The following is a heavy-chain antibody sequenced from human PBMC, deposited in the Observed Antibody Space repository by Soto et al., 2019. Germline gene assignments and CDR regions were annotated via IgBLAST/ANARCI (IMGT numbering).Heavy chain of an antibody. Sequence: QVQLQESGPGLVKPSESLSLTCTVSGGSISGYYWSWFRQPPGQGLEWIEYIYYSGTTYYNPSLQCRVTNSVSTSKNQCSLKRTSGPAADAAVYYCATRTWHYWGWLDPWGQGTLVTVSS. D-gene: IGHD7-27*01. CDR1: GGSISGYY. CDR3: ATRTWHYWGWLDP. V-gene: IGHV4-59*01. J-gene: IGHJ5*02. CDR2: IYYSGTT.